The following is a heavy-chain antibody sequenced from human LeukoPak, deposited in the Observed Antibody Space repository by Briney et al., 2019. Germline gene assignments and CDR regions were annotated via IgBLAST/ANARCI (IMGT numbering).Heavy chain of an antibody. CDR1: GYTFTNYG. V-gene: IGHV1-18*01. D-gene: IGHD3-10*01. CDR3: ARGAKFRSYGSGTYYTSLPFDP. CDR2: ISAYNGDT. J-gene: IGHJ5*02. Sequence: ASVKVSCKASGYTFTNYGISWVRQAPGQGLEWMGWISAYNGDTNYAQKLQGRVTMTTDTSTNTVYMELRSLRSDDTAVYYCARGAKFRSYGSGTYYTSLPFDPWGQGTLVTVSS.